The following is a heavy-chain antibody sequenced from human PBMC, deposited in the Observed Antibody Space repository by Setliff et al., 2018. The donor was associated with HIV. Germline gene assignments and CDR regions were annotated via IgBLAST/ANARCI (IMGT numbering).Heavy chain of an antibody. J-gene: IGHJ6*02. Sequence: PETLSLTCTVSGGSISSRYWSWIRQAPGKGLEWIGTMYFRGNARNSPSLKSRVTISVDTSKNQLSLNLTSVTAADTAVYYCARVETTVRGATYGMDVWGQGTAVTVSS. D-gene: IGHD3-10*01. V-gene: IGHV4-59*11. CDR3: ARVETTVRGATYGMDV. CDR2: MYFRGNA. CDR1: GGSISSRY.